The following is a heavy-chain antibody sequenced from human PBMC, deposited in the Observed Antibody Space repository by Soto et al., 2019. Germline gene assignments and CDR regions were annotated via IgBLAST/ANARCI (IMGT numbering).Heavy chain of an antibody. D-gene: IGHD1-1*01. Sequence: SGGSLRLSCAASGLTFSRYAMHWVRQAPGKGLEWVAVISYDENNKYYADSVKGRFTISRDNSKNTLYLQMSSLRTEDTGVYYCARDRTIFGTGTTYYFDYWGQGTLVTVSS. CDR1: GLTFSRYA. CDR3: ARDRTIFGTGTTYYFDY. V-gene: IGHV3-30-3*01. J-gene: IGHJ4*02. CDR2: ISYDENNK.